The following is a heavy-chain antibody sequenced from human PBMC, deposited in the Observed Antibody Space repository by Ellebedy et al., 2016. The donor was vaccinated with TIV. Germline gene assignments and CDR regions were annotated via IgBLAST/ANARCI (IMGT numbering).Heavy chain of an antibody. D-gene: IGHD1-14*01. CDR1: GFTFSSYA. J-gene: IGHJ4*02. V-gene: IGHV3-23*01. Sequence: GESLKISCAASGFTFSSYAMNWVRQAPGKGLEWVSTISGSGVSTYYADSVKGRFTISRDNSKNTLYLQMNSLRAEDTAVYYCAKGTGFYYFDYWGQGTLVTVSS. CDR3: AKGTGFYYFDY. CDR2: ISGSGVST.